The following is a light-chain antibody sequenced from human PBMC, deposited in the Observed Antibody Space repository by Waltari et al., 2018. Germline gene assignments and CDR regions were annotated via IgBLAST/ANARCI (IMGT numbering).Light chain of an antibody. V-gene: IGLV3-25*03. CDR3: QSAEFGATSYWV. CDR1: SLPKQS. Sequence: SYELTQPPSVSVSPGQTARISCSGDSLPKQSAYWFRQRQGQAPVLMIYEDTKRPPGIPERVSGSTSGTTVTLTISAVQAEDEAVYYCQSAEFGATSYWVFGGGTKLTVL. J-gene: IGLJ3*02. CDR2: EDT.